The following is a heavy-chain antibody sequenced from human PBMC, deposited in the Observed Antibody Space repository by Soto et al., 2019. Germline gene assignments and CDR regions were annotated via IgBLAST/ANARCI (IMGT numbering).Heavy chain of an antibody. D-gene: IGHD3-16*01. CDR3: ARGGERWLHPPYIY. CDR2: IIPIFNRA. CDR1: GGTFSSYA. V-gene: IGHV1-69*06. J-gene: IGHJ4*02. Sequence: SVKVSCKASGGTFSSYAISWVRQAPGQGLEWMGGIIPIFNRADYAQRFQGRVTITADISTSTVYMEVSSLRSEDTAVYYCARGGERWLHPPYIYWGQGTLVTVSS.